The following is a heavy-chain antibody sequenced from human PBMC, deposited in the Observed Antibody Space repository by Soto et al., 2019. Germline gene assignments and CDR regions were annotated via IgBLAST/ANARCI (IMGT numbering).Heavy chain of an antibody. Sequence: QVQLVQSGAEAKKPGASVKVSCKASGYTFTNYYMHWVRQAPGQGLEWMGWIDPNSGGTNYAQKFQVSVTMTRDTSINTAYMELSRLTSGDTAVYYCATSWYSYGSFDYWGQGTLVTVSS. V-gene: IGHV1-2*04. CDR3: ATSWYSYGSFDY. CDR2: IDPNSGGT. D-gene: IGHD5-18*01. CDR1: GYTFTNYY. J-gene: IGHJ4*02.